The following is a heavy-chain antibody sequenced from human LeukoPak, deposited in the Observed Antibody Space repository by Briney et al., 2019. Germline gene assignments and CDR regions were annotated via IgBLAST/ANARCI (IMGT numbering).Heavy chain of an antibody. J-gene: IGHJ6*03. D-gene: IGHD5-18*01. CDR2: IYYSGST. Sequence: SETLSLTCTVSGGSISSSSYYWGWIRQPPGKGLEWIGSIYYSGSTYYNPSLKSRVTISVDTSKNQFSLKLSSVTAADTAVYYCARGGYSYGHYYYYYYYMDVWGKGTTVTVSS. CDR1: GGSISSSSYY. V-gene: IGHV4-39*07. CDR3: ARGGYSYGHYYYYYYYMDV.